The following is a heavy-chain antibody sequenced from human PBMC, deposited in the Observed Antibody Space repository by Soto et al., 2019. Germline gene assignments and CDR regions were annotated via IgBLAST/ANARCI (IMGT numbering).Heavy chain of an antibody. V-gene: IGHV3-23*01. CDR1: EFTFSSYA. CDR3: AKGGGILEWLRLWGMDV. D-gene: IGHD5-12*01. Sequence: GGSLRLSCAASEFTFSSYAMSWVRQAPGKGLEWVSAISGSGAYTYYADSVKGRFTISRDNSKNTLFLQMNSLRAEDTAVFYCAKGGGILEWLRLWGMDVWGQGTTVTVSS. J-gene: IGHJ6*02. CDR2: ISGSGAYT.